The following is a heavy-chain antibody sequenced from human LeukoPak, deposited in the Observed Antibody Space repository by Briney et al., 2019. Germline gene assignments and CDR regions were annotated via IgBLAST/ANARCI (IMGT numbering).Heavy chain of an antibody. V-gene: IGHV3-23*01. D-gene: IGHD3-10*01. CDR3: AKGGSFSGSYYVSWFAT. J-gene: IGHJ5*02. Sequence: PGGSLRLSCAASGFTFSRYWMSWVRQAPGKGLEWVSTISGSGGRYYADSVKGRFTISIDNSKNTLYLQMNSLRAEDTAVYYCAKGGSFSGSYYVSWFATWGQETLVTVSS. CDR2: ISGSGGR. CDR1: GFTFSRYW.